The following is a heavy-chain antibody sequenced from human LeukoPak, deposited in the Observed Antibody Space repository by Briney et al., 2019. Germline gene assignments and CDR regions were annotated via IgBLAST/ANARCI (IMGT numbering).Heavy chain of an antibody. CDR2: ISSSGSTI. D-gene: IGHD3-22*01. J-gene: IGHJ4*02. V-gene: IGHV3-48*04. CDR3: ALGAVHYYDSSGYYYDY. Sequence: GGSLRLSCAASGFTFSSYGMHWVRQAPGKGLEWVSYISSSGSTIYYADSVKGRFTISRDNAKNSLYLQMNSLRAEDTAVYYCALGAVHYYDSSGYYYDYWGQGTLVTVSS. CDR1: GFTFSSYG.